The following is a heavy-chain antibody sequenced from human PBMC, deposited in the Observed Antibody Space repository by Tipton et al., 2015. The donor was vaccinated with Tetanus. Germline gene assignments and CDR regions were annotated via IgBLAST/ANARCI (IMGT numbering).Heavy chain of an antibody. Sequence: TLSLTCAVYGGSFSGYYWSWIRQSPGKGLEWIAYISSSGRTNYNPSLMSRVTMSVDTSKNQFSLRLSSATAADTAVYYCARHNRVLWFGELSDAFDIWGQGTMVTVSS. CDR3: ARHNRVLWFGELSDAFDI. CDR1: GGSFSGYY. CDR2: ISSSGRT. V-gene: IGHV4-59*08. D-gene: IGHD3-10*01. J-gene: IGHJ3*02.